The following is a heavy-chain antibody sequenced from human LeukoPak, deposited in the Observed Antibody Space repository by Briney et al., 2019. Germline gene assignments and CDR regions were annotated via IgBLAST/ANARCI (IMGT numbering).Heavy chain of an antibody. D-gene: IGHD6-19*01. V-gene: IGHV3-23*01. CDR2: ISGSGGST. CDR1: GFTFNNYA. Sequence: GGSLRLSCAASGFTFNNYAMSWVRQAPGKGVEWVSAISGSGGSTYYADSVKGRFTISRDNSKNTVYLQMNSLRAEDTAVYYCAKDASSGWPNWFDPWGQGTLVTVSS. CDR3: AKDASSGWPNWFDP. J-gene: IGHJ5*02.